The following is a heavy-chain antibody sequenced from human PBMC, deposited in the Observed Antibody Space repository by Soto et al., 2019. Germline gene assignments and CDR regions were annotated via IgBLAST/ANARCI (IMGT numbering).Heavy chain of an antibody. CDR1: GGSVSSGSYY. J-gene: IGHJ4*02. CDR3: ARLHSKTGLQYYYDSSGYYYFDY. CDR2: IYYSGST. V-gene: IGHV4-61*01. D-gene: IGHD3-22*01. Sequence: SETLSLTCTVSGGSVSSGSYYWIWILQPPGKGLEWIGYIYYSGSTNYNPSLKSRVTISVDTSKNQFSLKLSSVTAADTAVYYCARLHSKTGLQYYYDSSGYYYFDYRGQGTLVTVSS.